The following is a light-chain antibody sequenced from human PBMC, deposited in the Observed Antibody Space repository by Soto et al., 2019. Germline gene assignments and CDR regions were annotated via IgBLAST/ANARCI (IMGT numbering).Light chain of an antibody. V-gene: IGLV1-40*01. J-gene: IGLJ2*01. CDR3: QSYDSRLSEVV. CDR1: SSNIGAGYD. CDR2: VNS. Sequence: QSVLTQPPSVSGAPGQRVTISCTGSSSNIGAGYDVQWYQQLPGTAPKVLIYVNSSRPSGVPDRFSGSKSGTSASLAITGLQAEDDADYYCQSYDSRLSEVVFGGGTKVTVL.